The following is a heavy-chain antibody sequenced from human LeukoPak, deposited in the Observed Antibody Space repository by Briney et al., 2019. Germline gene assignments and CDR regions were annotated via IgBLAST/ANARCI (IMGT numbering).Heavy chain of an antibody. CDR1: GGTFSSYT. V-gene: IGHV1-69*02. CDR3: ARTPMVSPNRRGAFDI. D-gene: IGHD5-18*01. CDR2: IIPILGIA. J-gene: IGHJ3*02. Sequence: ASVKVSCKASGGTFSSYTISSVRQAPGQGLEWMGRIIPILGIANYAQKFQGRVTITADKSTSTAYMELSSLRSEDTAVYYCARTPMVSPNRRGAFDIWGQGTTVTVSS.